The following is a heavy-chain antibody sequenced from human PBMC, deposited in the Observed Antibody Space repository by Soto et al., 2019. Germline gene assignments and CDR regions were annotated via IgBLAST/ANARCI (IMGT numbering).Heavy chain of an antibody. V-gene: IGHV4-59*01. D-gene: IGHD2-2*01. J-gene: IGHJ6*02. Sequence: TSETLSLTCTVSGGSISSYYWSWIRQPPGKGLEWMGCIYYSGSTNYNPSLKSRVTISVDTSKNQFSLKLSSVTAADTAVYYCARDQIVVVPAAILPDRYYYYYGMDVWGQGTTVTVSS. CDR3: ARDQIVVVPAAILPDRYYYYYGMDV. CDR2: IYYSGST. CDR1: GGSISSYY.